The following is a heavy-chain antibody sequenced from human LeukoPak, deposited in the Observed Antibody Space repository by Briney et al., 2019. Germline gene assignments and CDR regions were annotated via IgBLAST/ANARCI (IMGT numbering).Heavy chain of an antibody. D-gene: IGHD6-19*01. CDR3: ARDYGSGWFDY. Sequence: GASVKVSCKASGGTFSSYAISWVRQAPGQGLEWMGGIIPIFGTANYAQKFQGRVTITADESTSTAYMELRSLRSDDTAVYYCARDYGSGWFDYWGQGTLVTVSS. CDR2: IIPIFGTA. J-gene: IGHJ4*02. CDR1: GGTFSSYA. V-gene: IGHV1-69*13.